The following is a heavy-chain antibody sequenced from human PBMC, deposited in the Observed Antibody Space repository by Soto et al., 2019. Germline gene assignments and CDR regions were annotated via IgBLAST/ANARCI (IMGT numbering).Heavy chain of an antibody. CDR3: GRCSSTSCHLGADY. D-gene: IGHD2-2*01. V-gene: IGHV3-30-3*01. CDR2: ISYDGNNK. J-gene: IGHJ4*02. CDR1: GFTFSSYA. Sequence: QVQLVESGGCLVQPGRSLRLSCAASGFTFSSYAMHWVHQAPGKGLEWVALISYDGNNKYYADSVKGRFTISRDNSKNTLYLQMNSLRTEDTAVYYCGRCSSTSCHLGADYWGQGTLVTVSS.